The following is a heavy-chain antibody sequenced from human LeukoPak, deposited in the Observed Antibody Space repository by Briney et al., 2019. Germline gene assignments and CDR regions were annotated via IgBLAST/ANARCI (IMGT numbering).Heavy chain of an antibody. D-gene: IGHD5-18*01. CDR2: ISSSGSTI. Sequence: GGSLRLSCAPSGFTFSSYEINWVRKAPGKGLEWVSYISSSGSTIYYADSVEGRFTISRDNAKNSLYLQMNSLRAEDTAVYYCARASGGYSYYFDYWGQGTLVTVSS. CDR3: ARASGGYSYYFDY. CDR1: GFTFSSYE. J-gene: IGHJ4*02. V-gene: IGHV3-48*03.